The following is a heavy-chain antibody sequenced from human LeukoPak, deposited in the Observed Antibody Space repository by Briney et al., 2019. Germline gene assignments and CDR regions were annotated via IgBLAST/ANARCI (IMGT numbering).Heavy chain of an antibody. V-gene: IGHV3-66*01. CDR1: GFTVSSNY. J-gene: IGHJ4*02. Sequence: GGSLRLSCAASGFTVSSNYMSWVRQAPGKGLEWVSVIYSGGSTYYADSVKGRFTISRDNSKNTLYLQMNSLRAEDTAVYYCARGRRIFNDIVVLPAADYWGQGTLVTVSS. CDR3: ARGRRIFNDIVVLPAADY. D-gene: IGHD2-2*01. CDR2: IYSGGST.